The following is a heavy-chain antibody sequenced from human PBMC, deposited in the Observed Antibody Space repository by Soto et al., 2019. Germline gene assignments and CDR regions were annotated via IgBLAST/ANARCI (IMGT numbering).Heavy chain of an antibody. D-gene: IGHD2-15*01. J-gene: IGHJ4*02. CDR1: GFTFSSYG. CDR2: ISYDGSNK. V-gene: IGHV3-30*18. CDR3: ANFGKDY. Sequence: QVQLVESGGGVVQPGRSLRLSCAASGFTFSSYGMHWVRQAPGKGLEWVAVISYDGSNKYYADSVKGRFTISRDNSKNTLYLQMNSLRAEATAGYYCANFGKDYWGQGTLVTVSS.